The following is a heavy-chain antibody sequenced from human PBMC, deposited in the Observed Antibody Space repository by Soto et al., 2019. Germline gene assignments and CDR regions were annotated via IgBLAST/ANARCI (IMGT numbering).Heavy chain of an antibody. Sequence: SETLSLTCAVYGGSFSGYYWSWIRQPPGKGLEWIGEINHSGSTNYNPSLKSRVTIPVDTSKNQFSLKLSSVTAADTAVYYCARGLMGSGSYYNSDFDYWGQGTLVTVSS. CDR3: ARGLMGSGSYYNSDFDY. V-gene: IGHV4-34*01. D-gene: IGHD3-10*01. J-gene: IGHJ4*02. CDR1: GGSFSGYY. CDR2: INHSGST.